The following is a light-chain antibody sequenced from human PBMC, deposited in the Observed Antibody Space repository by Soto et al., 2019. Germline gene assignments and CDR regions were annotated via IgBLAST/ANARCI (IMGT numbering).Light chain of an antibody. V-gene: IGKV1-5*01. CDR2: GAS. J-gene: IGKJ1*01. CDR3: QQYTNTNNPWM. CDR1: QSISSW. Sequence: DIQVTQSPSTLSASVGDKVTIPCRSSQSISSWLAWYQQKPGEAPKLLIYGASTLQSGVASRFSGSGSGTEFTLIISGLQPDDSATYYCQQYTNTNNPWMFGQGTKVDIK.